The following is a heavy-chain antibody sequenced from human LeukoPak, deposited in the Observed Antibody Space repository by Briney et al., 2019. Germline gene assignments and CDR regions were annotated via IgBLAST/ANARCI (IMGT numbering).Heavy chain of an antibody. Sequence: SQTFSLTCGISGDSVSSNSAAWNWIRQSPSRGLEWLGRTYYRSKWFINYAPSVKSRIIINPDTPKNQVSLQLNSVTPEDTAVYYCTRSDCSSGRCPGFDDWGQGTLVTVSS. CDR2: TYYRSKWFI. D-gene: IGHD6-19*01. J-gene: IGHJ4*02. CDR3: TRSDCSSGRCPGFDD. V-gene: IGHV6-1*01. CDR1: GDSVSSNSAA.